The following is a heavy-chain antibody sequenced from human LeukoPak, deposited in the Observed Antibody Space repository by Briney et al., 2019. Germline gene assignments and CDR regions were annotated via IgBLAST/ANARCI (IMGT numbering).Heavy chain of an antibody. CDR3: VKDWGVLPDYTADGFDI. CDR2: IRHVGSNE. Sequence: GGSLRLSCVASGFAFSNYGMHWVRQAPGKGLEWVAFIRHVGSNEYYADSVRGRFAISRDNSQNTLHLQMNILGVEDTAVYYCVKDWGVLPDYTADGFDIWGPGAMVTVSS. J-gene: IGHJ3*02. D-gene: IGHD3-10*01. V-gene: IGHV3-30*02. CDR1: GFAFSNYG.